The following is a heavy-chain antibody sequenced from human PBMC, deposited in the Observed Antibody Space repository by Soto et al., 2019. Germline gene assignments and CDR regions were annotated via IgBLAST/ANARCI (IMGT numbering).Heavy chain of an antibody. Sequence: SETLSLTCAVYGGSFSGYYWSWIRQPPGKGLEWIGEINHSGSTNYNPSLKSRVTISVDTSKNQFSLKLSSVTAADTAVYYCARGSTHHDFWSGYPRFPRPHYYYMDVWGKGTTVTVSS. CDR3: ARGSTHHDFWSGYPRFPRPHYYYMDV. CDR1: GGSFSGYY. D-gene: IGHD3-3*01. J-gene: IGHJ6*03. V-gene: IGHV4-34*01. CDR2: INHSGST.